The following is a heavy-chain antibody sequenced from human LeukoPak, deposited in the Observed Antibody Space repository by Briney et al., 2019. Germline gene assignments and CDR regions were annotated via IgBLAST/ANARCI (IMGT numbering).Heavy chain of an antibody. V-gene: IGHV4-31*03. J-gene: IGHJ4*02. CDR1: GGSISSGGYY. D-gene: IGHD2-2*03. CDR2: IYYSGST. CDR3: ARGSWIMYYFDY. Sequence: SETLSLTCTVSGGSISSGGYYWSWIRQHPGKGLEWIGYIYYSGSTYYNPSLKSRVTISVDTSKNQFSLKLSSVTAADTAVYYCARGSWIMYYFDYWGQGTLVTVSS.